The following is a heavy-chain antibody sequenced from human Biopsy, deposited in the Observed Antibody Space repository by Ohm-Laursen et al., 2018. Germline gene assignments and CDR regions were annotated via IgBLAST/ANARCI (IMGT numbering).Heavy chain of an antibody. CDR2: IYNTGST. V-gene: IGHV4-4*07. CDR1: GGFISTYY. CDR3: ARDLPYYENSGYGAFDM. Sequence: TLSLTWTVSGGFISTYYWNWIRQPAGQALERIGRIYNTGSTNYNPSLQSRVTMSVATSKNQFSLKMSSVTAADTAVYYCARDLPYYENSGYGAFDMWGQGTMVTVSS. D-gene: IGHD3-22*01. J-gene: IGHJ3*02.